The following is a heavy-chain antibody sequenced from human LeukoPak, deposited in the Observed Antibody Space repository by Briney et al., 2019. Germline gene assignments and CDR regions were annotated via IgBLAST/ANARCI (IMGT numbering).Heavy chain of an antibody. V-gene: IGHV6-1*01. CDR2: TYYRSKWYN. J-gene: IGHJ6*03. D-gene: IGHD6-13*01. CDR1: GDSVSSNSAA. Sequence: SQTLSLTCAISGDSVSSNSAAWNWIRQSPSRGLEWLGRTYYRSKWYNDYAVSVKSRITINPDTSKNQFSLQLNSVTPEDTAVYYCERKKEQQLHRGGNYYYRDVGGKGPTVTIPS. CDR3: ERKKEQQLHRGGNYYYRDV.